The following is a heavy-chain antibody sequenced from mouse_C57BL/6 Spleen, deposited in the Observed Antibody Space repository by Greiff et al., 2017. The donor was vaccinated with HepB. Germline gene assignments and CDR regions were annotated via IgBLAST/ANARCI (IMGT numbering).Heavy chain of an antibody. CDR2: INPNNGGT. CDR1: GYTFTDYY. CDR3: ARWGTKAMDY. D-gene: IGHD1-1*01. V-gene: IGHV1-26*01. J-gene: IGHJ4*01. Sequence: VQLKQSGPELVKPGASVKISCKASGYTFTDYYMNWVKQSPGKSLEWIGDINPNNGGTSYNQKFKGKATLTVDKSSSTAYMELRSLTSEDSAVYYCARWGTKAMDYWGQGTSVTVSS.